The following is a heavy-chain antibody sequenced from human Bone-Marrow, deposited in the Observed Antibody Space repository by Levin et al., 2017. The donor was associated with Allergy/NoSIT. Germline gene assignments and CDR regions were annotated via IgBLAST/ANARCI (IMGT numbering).Heavy chain of an antibody. Sequence: GGSLRLSCAASGFTFRDFGMHWVRQAPGKGLEWLTVISLDGKNEYYADSVKGRFTISRDNSNNILYLQMNNLRVDDTAVYYCAKERLWLSDFDFWGQGTLVTVSS. V-gene: IGHV3-30*18. D-gene: IGHD6-19*01. CDR1: GFTFRDFG. J-gene: IGHJ4*02. CDR2: ISLDGKNE. CDR3: AKERLWLSDFDF.